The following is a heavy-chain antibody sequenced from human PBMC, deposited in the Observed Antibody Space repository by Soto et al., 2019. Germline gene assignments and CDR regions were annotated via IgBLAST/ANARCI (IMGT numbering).Heavy chain of an antibody. Sequence: SVKVSCKASGCTFSSYTISWVRQAPGQGLEWMGRIIPILGIANYAQKFQGRVTITADKSTSTAYMELSNLRSEDTAVYYCASDGTEYYYGAGSYSVPGYWGQGTLVTVSS. CDR1: GCTFSSYT. CDR3: ASDGTEYYYGAGSYSVPGY. J-gene: IGHJ4*02. D-gene: IGHD3-10*01. V-gene: IGHV1-69*02. CDR2: IIPILGIA.